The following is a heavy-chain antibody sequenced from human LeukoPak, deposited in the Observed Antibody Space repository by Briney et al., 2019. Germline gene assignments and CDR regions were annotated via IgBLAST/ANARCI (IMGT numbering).Heavy chain of an antibody. CDR2: IYYSGST. CDR3: ARDSSGWFDY. Sequence: PSETLSLTCTVSGGSISSSSYYWGWIRQPPGKGLEWIGSIYYSGSTYYNPSLKSRLTISVDTSKNQFSLKLSSVTAADTAVYYCARDSSGWFDYWGQGTLVTVSS. V-gene: IGHV4-39*07. D-gene: IGHD6-19*01. J-gene: IGHJ5*01. CDR1: GGSISSSSYY.